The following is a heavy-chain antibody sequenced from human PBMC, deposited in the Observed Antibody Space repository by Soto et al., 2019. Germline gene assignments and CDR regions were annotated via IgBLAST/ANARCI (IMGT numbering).Heavy chain of an antibody. J-gene: IGHJ4*02. Sequence: PGGSLRLSCAASGFTFSSYAMSWVRQAPGKGLEWVSGISGSGGSTYYADPVKGRFTVSRDNSKNTLYLEMNSLRAEDTAVYYCAKDHGPRNLIWGQGTLVTVSS. CDR2: ISGSGGST. D-gene: IGHD4-4*01. CDR3: AKDHGPRNLI. CDR1: GFTFSSYA. V-gene: IGHV3-23*01.